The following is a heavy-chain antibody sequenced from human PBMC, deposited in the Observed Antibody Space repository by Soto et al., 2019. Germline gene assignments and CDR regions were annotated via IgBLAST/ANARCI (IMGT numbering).Heavy chain of an antibody. CDR1: GGSISSGGYS. D-gene: IGHD4-17*01. Sequence: PSETLSLTCAVSGGSISSGGYSWSWIRQPPGKGLEWIGYIYHSGSTYYNPSLKSRVTISVDRSKNQFSLKLSSVTAADTAVYYCARGRNDYGGKLYWYFDLWGRGTLVTVST. CDR2: IYHSGST. V-gene: IGHV4-30-2*01. CDR3: ARGRNDYGGKLYWYFDL. J-gene: IGHJ2*01.